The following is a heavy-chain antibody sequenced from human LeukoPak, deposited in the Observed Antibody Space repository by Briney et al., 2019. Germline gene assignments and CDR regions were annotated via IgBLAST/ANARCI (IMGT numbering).Heavy chain of an antibody. Sequence: SVKVSCKASGYTFTGYYMHWVRQAPGQGLEWMGGIIPIFGTANYAQKFQGRVTITADESTSTAYMELSSLRSEDTAVYYCARDHNSGLRYYYGMDVWGQGTTVTVSS. CDR1: GYTFTGYY. CDR3: ARDHNSGLRYYYGMDV. J-gene: IGHJ6*02. D-gene: IGHD6-19*01. CDR2: IIPIFGTA. V-gene: IGHV1-69*13.